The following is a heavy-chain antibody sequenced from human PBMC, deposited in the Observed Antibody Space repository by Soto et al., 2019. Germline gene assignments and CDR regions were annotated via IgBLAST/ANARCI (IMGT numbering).Heavy chain of an antibody. Sequence: LGESLKISCKGSGYSFTSYWISWVRQMPGKGLEWMGRIDPSDSYTNYSPSFQGHVTISADKSISTAYLQWSSLKASDTATYYCARQQLVRQLPLDPCGQGTMVTVYS. CDR3: ARQQLVRQLPLDP. D-gene: IGHD6-13*01. J-gene: IGHJ5*02. CDR2: IDPSDSYT. V-gene: IGHV5-10-1*01. CDR1: GYSFTSYW.